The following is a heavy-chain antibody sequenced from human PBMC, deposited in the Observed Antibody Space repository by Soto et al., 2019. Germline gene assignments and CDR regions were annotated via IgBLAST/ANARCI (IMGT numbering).Heavy chain of an antibody. CDR2: FDPEDGET. CDR3: AAGEGLYYYDSSGYLDY. CDR1: GYTLTELS. V-gene: IGHV1-24*01. J-gene: IGHJ4*02. D-gene: IGHD3-22*01. Sequence: GASVKVSCKVSGYTLTELSMHWVRQAPGKGLEWMGGFDPEDGETIYAQKFQGRVTMTEDTSTDTAYMELSSLRSEDTAVYYCAAGEGLYYYDSSGYLDYWGQGTLVTVSS.